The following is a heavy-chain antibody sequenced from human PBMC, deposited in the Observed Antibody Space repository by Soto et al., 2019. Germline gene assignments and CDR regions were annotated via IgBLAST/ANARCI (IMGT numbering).Heavy chain of an antibody. CDR2: IYPGDSDT. J-gene: IGHJ6*02. Sequence: GESLKISCKGSGYSFTSYWIGWVRQMPGKGLEWMGIIYPGDSDTRYSPSFQGQVTISADKSISTAYLQWSSLKASDTAMYYCATQQIYYYDSSGYYGGMDGWGQGNTVTVSS. CDR3: ATQQIYYYDSSGYYGGMDG. D-gene: IGHD3-22*01. CDR1: GYSFTSYW. V-gene: IGHV5-51*01.